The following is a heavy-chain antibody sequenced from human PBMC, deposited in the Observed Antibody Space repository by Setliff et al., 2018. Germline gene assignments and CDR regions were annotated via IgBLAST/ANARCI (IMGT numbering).Heavy chain of an antibody. D-gene: IGHD2-2*01. CDR1: GGTFRSYG. CDR3: ARGGSPDCDNTSCRYGGYVY. V-gene: IGHV1-69*05. J-gene: IGHJ4*02. CDR2: TIPMFGSA. Sequence: GASVKVSCKASGGTFRSYGISWVRQAPGQGLEWMGGTIPMFGSANYAQKFQGRVTMTRDTSTRTVYMELSSLRSEDTAVYYCARGGSPDCDNTSCRYGGYVYWGLGALVTVSS.